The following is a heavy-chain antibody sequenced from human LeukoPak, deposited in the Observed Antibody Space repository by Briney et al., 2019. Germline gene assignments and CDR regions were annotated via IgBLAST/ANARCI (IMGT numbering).Heavy chain of an antibody. V-gene: IGHV4-30-2*01. CDR1: GGSISSGGYY. D-gene: IGHD3-10*01. J-gene: IGHJ4*02. CDR3: ARSTMGKFDY. CDR2: IYHSGST. Sequence: NPSETLSLTCTVSGGSISSGGYYWSWIRQPPGKGLEWIGYIYHSGSTYYNPSLKSRVTISVDRSKNQFSLKLSSVTAADTAVYYCARSTMGKFDYWGQGTLVTVSS.